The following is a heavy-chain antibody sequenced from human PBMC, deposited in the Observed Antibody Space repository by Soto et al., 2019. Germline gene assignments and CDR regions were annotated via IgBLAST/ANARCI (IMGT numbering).Heavy chain of an antibody. Sequence: PSETLSLTCTVSGGSIISGDYYWSWIRQPPGKGLEWIGYIYYSGDTSYNPSLKSRVTISIDTSKNQFSLKLSSVTAADTAVYYCERYRYGSGDAFDSWGQGTMVTVSS. D-gene: IGHD3-10*01. CDR2: IYYSGDT. CDR3: ERYRYGSGDAFDS. J-gene: IGHJ3*02. V-gene: IGHV4-30-4*08. CDR1: GGSIISGDYY.